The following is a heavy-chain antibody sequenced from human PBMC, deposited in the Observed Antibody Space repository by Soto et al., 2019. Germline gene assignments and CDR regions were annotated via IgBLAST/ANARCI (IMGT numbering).Heavy chain of an antibody. Sequence: EVHVLESGGGLVQPGGSLRLSCATSGFTFSSFAMSWVRQAPGKGLEWVSSISGSGGSTYYADSVKGRFTISRDNSKSTLYLHMNSLRGDDTAVYYCERTVVFESWGQGTLVTVSS. CDR3: ERTVVFES. CDR2: ISGSGGST. J-gene: IGHJ4*02. D-gene: IGHD1-1*01. CDR1: GFTFSSFA. V-gene: IGHV3-23*01.